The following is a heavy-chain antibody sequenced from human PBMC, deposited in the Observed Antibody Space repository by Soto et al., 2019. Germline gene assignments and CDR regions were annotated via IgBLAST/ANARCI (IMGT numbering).Heavy chain of an antibody. CDR3: ARDHSNGWYNWFDP. CDR2: INYSGST. D-gene: IGHD6-19*01. V-gene: IGHV4-39*07. CDR1: GASTSSSSYY. Sequence: PSETLSLTCSVSGASTSSSSYYWGWIRQPPGKGLEWIGNINYSGSTYHNPSLKSRVTMSVDTSKNQFSLKLSSMTAADTAVYYCARDHSNGWYNWFDPWGQGTLVTVSS. J-gene: IGHJ5*02.